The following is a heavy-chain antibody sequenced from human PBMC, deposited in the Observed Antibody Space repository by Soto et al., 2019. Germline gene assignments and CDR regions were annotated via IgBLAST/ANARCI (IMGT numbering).Heavy chain of an antibody. J-gene: IGHJ4*02. CDR1: GYSFINYW. Sequence: GESLKISCNGSGYSFINYWIGWVRQMPGKGLEWMGIIFPGDSDTRYSPSFQGQVTISVDRSINTAYLQWNSLKASDIAMYYCARLSGSWTPDYWGLGTLVTVSS. V-gene: IGHV5-51*01. CDR2: IFPGDSDT. D-gene: IGHD6-13*01. CDR3: ARLSGSWTPDY.